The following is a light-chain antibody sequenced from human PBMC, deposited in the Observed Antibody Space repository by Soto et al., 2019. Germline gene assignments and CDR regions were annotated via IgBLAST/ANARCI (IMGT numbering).Light chain of an antibody. J-gene: IGLJ3*02. CDR3: ASWDDSLSGWV. CDR2: NNN. Sequence: QAVLTQPPSASGTPGQRVPISCSGSSSNIGTNIVNWYQQLPGTAPKLLIHNNNQRPSGVPDRFSGSKSGTSASLAISGLQSEDEADYYCASWDDSLSGWVFGGGTKLTVL. V-gene: IGLV1-44*01. CDR1: SSNIGTNI.